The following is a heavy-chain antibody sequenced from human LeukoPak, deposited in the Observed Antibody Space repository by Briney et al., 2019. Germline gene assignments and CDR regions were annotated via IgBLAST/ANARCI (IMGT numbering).Heavy chain of an antibody. D-gene: IGHD3-10*01. J-gene: IGHJ6*03. CDR3: ARSPTYYYGSGRRFYYMDV. V-gene: IGHV1-69*05. CDR2: IIPIFGTA. Sequence: ASVKVSCKASGGTFSSYAISWVRQAPGHGLEWVGGIIPIFGTANYAQKFLGRVTITTDESTSTAYMELSTLRSEDTAVYYCARSPTYYYGSGRRFYYMDVWGKGTTVTVSS. CDR1: GGTFSSYA.